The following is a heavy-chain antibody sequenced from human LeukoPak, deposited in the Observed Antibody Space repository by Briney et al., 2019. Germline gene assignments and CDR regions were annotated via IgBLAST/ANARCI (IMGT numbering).Heavy chain of an antibody. D-gene: IGHD3-16*01. CDR1: GGSITTYY. Sequence: PSETLSLTCSVSGGSITTYYWGWIRQPPGRGLEWIGYIYHSGSTNYNPSLKSRVTISADTSKNQFSLNLSSVTAADTAVYYCARHMGEAYFDYWGQGTLVTVSS. V-gene: IGHV4-59*08. CDR3: ARHMGEAYFDY. CDR2: IYHSGST. J-gene: IGHJ4*02.